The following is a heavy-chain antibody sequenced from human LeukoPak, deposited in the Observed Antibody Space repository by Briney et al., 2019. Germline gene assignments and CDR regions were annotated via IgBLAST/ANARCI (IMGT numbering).Heavy chain of an antibody. J-gene: IGHJ4*02. CDR3: ARDPWGGSGD. V-gene: IGHV3-21*01. CDR2: ISVSGYSS. CDR1: GFTFTNFG. Sequence: KTGGSLRLSCAASGFTFTNFGMSWVRQAPGKGLEWVSTISVSGYSSYYADSVKGRFTISRDNAKNSLYLQMNSLRAEDTAVYYCARDPWGGSGDWGQGTLVTVSS. D-gene: IGHD3-10*01.